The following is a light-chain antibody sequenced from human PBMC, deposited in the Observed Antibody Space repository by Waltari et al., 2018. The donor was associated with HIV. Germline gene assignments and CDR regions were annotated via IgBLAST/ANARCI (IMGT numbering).Light chain of an antibody. J-gene: IGLJ1*01. CDR1: NSDVGASDY. CDR2: EFS. Sequence: QSALTQPASVSGSPGQSITISCTGPNSDVGASDYVSWYQHHPGTAPKLIIYEFSNRPSGVSDRSSGSKSGNTASLTISGLQAEDEADYYCSSFTTSITLLFATGTKVTVL. CDR3: SSFTTSITLL. V-gene: IGLV2-14*01.